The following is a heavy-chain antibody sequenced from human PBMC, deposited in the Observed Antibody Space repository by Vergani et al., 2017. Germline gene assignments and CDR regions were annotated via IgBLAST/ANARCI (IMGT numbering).Heavy chain of an antibody. CDR2: INHSGST. CDR3: ARGARLSQYYYGSGSNKGGYYYGMDV. D-gene: IGHD3-10*01. V-gene: IGHV4-34*01. J-gene: IGHJ6*02. Sequence: QVQLQQWGAGLLKPSETLSLTCAVYGGSFSGYYWSWIRQPPGKRLEWIGEINHSGSTNYNPSLKSRVTISVDTSKNQFSLKLSSVTAADTAVYYCARGARLSQYYYGSGSNKGGYYYGMDVWSQGTTVTVSS. CDR1: GGSFSGYY.